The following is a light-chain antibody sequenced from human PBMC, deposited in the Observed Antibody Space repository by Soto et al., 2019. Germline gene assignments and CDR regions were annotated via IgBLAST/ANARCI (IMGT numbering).Light chain of an antibody. J-gene: IGKJ4*01. CDR2: DTS. CDR1: QGFGDT. V-gene: IGKV3-15*01. CDR3: QRYNNRPLT. Sequence: TQSPATLSVSPGVGATLSCMASQGFGDTLAWYQHKPGQTPRLLIYDTSTRATGVPARFSGSRSGTEFTLTINRLQSEDFAVYYCQRYNNRPLTFGGGTKVES.